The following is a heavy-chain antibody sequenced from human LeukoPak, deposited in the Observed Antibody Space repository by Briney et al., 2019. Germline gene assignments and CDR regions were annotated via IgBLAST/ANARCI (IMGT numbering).Heavy chain of an antibody. D-gene: IGHD3-22*01. CDR3: ARDPDHYYYDSSGYDY. CDR1: GFTFSNYA. V-gene: IGHV3-30*09. CDR2: ISYQGSNK. J-gene: IGHJ4*02. Sequence: PGGSLRLSCAASGFTFSNYAMHWVRQAPGKGLEWVAVISYQGSNKYYADSVKGRFAISRDNAKNSLYLQMNSLRAEDTAVYYCARDPDHYYYDSSGYDYWGQGTLVTVSS.